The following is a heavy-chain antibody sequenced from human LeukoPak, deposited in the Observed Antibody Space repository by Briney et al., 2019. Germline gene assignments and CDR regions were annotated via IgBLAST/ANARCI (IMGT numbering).Heavy chain of an antibody. J-gene: IGHJ5*02. Sequence: GGSLRLSCAASEFTFSSYSMNWVRQAPGKGLEWVSYITNSGNSKSYAPSVKGRFTISRDNSKNTMYLQINSLRAEDTAIYYCAKDVWWSVSWGQGTLVTVSS. CDR2: ITNSGNSK. D-gene: IGHD2-8*02. CDR3: AKDVWWSVS. V-gene: IGHV3-48*01. CDR1: EFTFSSYS.